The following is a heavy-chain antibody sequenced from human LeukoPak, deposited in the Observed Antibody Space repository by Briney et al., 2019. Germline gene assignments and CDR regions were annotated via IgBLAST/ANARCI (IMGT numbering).Heavy chain of an antibody. J-gene: IGHJ4*02. V-gene: IGHV3-23*01. CDR2: VSGNGGRT. Sequence: GGSLRLSCAGSGFAFSSYAIYWVRQAPGGGLQWLSGVSGNGGRTYYADSVKGRFTVSRDSSKNMVYLQMNSLKAEDTAVYFCAKREDYGDYYKYWGQGTLVTVSS. D-gene: IGHD4-17*01. CDR3: AKREDYGDYYKY. CDR1: GFAFSSYA.